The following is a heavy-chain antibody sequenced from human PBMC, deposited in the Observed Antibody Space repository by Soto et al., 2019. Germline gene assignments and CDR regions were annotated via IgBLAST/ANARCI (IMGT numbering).Heavy chain of an antibody. CDR3: ENSSLWCSSHCCYEY. CDR1: VFTFSSYA. Sequence: VGSLRLSCASSVFTFSSYAMSCFRQSPGKGLEWVSAISGSGGSTYYADSVKGRFTISRDNSKNTLYLQMSSLRAEDAAVYYCENSSLWCSSHCCYEYWGQGTLVLVS. D-gene: IGHD2-2*01. CDR2: ISGSGGST. J-gene: IGHJ4*02. V-gene: IGHV3-23*01.